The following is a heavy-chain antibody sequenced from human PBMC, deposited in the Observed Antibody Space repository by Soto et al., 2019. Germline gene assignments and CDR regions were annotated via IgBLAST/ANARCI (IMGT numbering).Heavy chain of an antibody. CDR1: GFTLTSYT. J-gene: IGHJ6*02. Sequence: PGGSLRLSCAASGFTLTSYTMNWVRQASGKRLEWVSSITSSSSHIYYADSVKGRFTISRDNAGNSLYLQMNSLRAEDSAVYYCVRERGLSSFYGMDVWGQVXTVTV. V-gene: IGHV3-21*01. D-gene: IGHD3-10*01. CDR3: VRERGLSSFYGMDV. CDR2: ITSSSSHI.